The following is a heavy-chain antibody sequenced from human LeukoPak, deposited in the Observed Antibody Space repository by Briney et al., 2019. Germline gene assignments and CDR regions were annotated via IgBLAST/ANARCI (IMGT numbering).Heavy chain of an antibody. CDR3: ARDPGGYSSGWYNWFDP. CDR2: ISAYNGST. V-gene: IGHV1-18*01. Sequence: GASVKVSCKASGYTFTNYGISWVRQAPGQGLEWMGWISAYNGSTNYAQKLQGRVTMTTDTSTSTAYMELRSLRSDDTAVYYCARDPGGYSSGWYNWFDPWGQGTLVTVSS. CDR1: GYTFTNYG. J-gene: IGHJ5*02. D-gene: IGHD6-19*01.